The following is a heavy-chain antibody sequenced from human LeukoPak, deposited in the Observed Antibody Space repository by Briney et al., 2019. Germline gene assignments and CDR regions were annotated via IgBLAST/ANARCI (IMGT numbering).Heavy chain of an antibody. J-gene: IGHJ3*02. V-gene: IGHV4-39*07. D-gene: IGHD6-19*01. CDR3: ARDLSLMAGAFDI. Sequence: PSETLSLTCTVSGGSISSSSFYWGWIRQPPGKGLEWIGSIYYSGSTYYNPSLKSRVTISVDTSKNQFSLKLSSVTAADTAVYYCARDLSLMAGAFDIWGQGTMATVSS. CDR2: IYYSGST. CDR1: GGSISSSSFY.